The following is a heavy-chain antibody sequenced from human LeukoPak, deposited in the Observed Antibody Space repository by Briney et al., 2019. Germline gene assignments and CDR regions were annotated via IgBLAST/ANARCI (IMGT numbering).Heavy chain of an antibody. Sequence: GESLKISCKGSGYSFTSYWIGWVGQMPGKGLEWMGIIYPGDSDTRYSPSSQGQVTISADKSISTAYLQWSSLKASDTAMYYCARLNEGYCSGGSCYRGLFDYWGQGTLVTVSS. CDR3: ARLNEGYCSGGSCYRGLFDY. CDR2: IYPGDSDT. V-gene: IGHV5-51*01. D-gene: IGHD2-15*01. CDR1: GYSFTSYW. J-gene: IGHJ4*02.